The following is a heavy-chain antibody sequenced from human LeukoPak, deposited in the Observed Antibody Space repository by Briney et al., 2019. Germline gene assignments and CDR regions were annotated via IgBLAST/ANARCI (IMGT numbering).Heavy chain of an antibody. J-gene: IGHJ6*02. D-gene: IGHD5-12*01. CDR3: ARDGGGYDNYYYGMDV. Sequence: TGGSLRLSCAASGFIFSSYSMNWVRQAPGKGLEWVSSISSSGSYIYYADSLKGRFTISRDNAKNSLYLQMNSLRAEDTAVYYCARDGGGYDNYYYGMDVWGQGTTVTVSS. CDR2: ISSSGSYI. V-gene: IGHV3-21*01. CDR1: GFIFSSYS.